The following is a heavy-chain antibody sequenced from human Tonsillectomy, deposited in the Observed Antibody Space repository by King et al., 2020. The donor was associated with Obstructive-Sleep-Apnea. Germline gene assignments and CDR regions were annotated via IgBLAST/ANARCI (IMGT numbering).Heavy chain of an antibody. CDR1: GFTFSSYA. Sequence: VQLVESGGGVVQPGRSLRLSCAASGFTFSSYAMHWIRQAPGKGLEWGAIISYDGSNKYYADSVKGRFTISRDNSKNTLYLQMNSLRAEDTAVYYCARDRVVGATHPYWGQGTLVTVSS. CDR3: ARDRVVGATHPY. D-gene: IGHD1-26*01. V-gene: IGHV3-30*04. CDR2: ISYDGSNK. J-gene: IGHJ4*02.